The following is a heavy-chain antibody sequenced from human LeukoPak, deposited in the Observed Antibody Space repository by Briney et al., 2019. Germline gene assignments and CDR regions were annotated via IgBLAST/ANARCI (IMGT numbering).Heavy chain of an antibody. V-gene: IGHV3-30*04. D-gene: IGHD3-22*01. CDR1: GFTFRAYA. CDR2: ISYDATRK. CDR3: ARDAQDYFDSSTSFDY. Sequence: PGGSLRLSCAASGFTFRAYAIHWVRQAPGKGLEWVAVISYDATRKYYADSVKGRFTISRDNDEDTVYLQMNSLRTEDTAAYFCARDAQDYFDSSTSFDYWGQGTLVTVSS. J-gene: IGHJ4*02.